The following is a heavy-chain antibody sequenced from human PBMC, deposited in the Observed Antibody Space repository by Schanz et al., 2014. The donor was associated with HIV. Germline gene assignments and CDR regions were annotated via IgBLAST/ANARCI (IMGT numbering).Heavy chain of an antibody. D-gene: IGHD3-16*01. CDR1: GFTFTSYA. CDR3: VREVIGGYYYHGMDV. CDR2: MNSGGGGG. Sequence: EVQLLESGGGVVQPGGSLRLSCAASGFTFTSYAMSWVRQAPGKGLEWVAGMNSGGGGGYYADAVKGRFTISRDNSKKTLNLEMNGLRAEDSAVFYCVREVIGGYYYHGMDVWGQGTRLIVSS. V-gene: IGHV3-23*01. J-gene: IGHJ6*02.